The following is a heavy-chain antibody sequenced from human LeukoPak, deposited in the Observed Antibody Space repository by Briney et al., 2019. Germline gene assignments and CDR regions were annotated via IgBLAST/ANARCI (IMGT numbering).Heavy chain of an antibody. V-gene: IGHV4-59*01. CDR2: IYYSGST. CDR3: ARDIVVVPAATDYYHYMDV. J-gene: IGHJ6*03. Sequence: SETLSLACTVSGGSISSYYWSWIRQPPGKGLEWIGYIYYSGSTNYNPSLKSRVTISVDTSKNQFSLKLSSVTAADTAVYYCARDIVVVPAATDYYHYMDVWGKGTTVTVSS. CDR1: GGSISSYY. D-gene: IGHD2-2*01.